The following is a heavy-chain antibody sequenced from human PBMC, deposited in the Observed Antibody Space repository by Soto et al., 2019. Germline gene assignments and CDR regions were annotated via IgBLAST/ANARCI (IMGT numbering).Heavy chain of an antibody. J-gene: IGHJ4*02. CDR1: GFTFSSYG. Sequence: GGSLRLSCAASGFTFSSYGMHWVRQAPGKGLEWVAVISYDGSNKYYADSVKGRFTISRDNSKNTLYLQMNSLRAEDTAVYYCAKDWRWFGELLYYFDYWGQGTLVTVSS. D-gene: IGHD3-10*01. V-gene: IGHV3-30*18. CDR2: ISYDGSNK. CDR3: AKDWRWFGELLYYFDY.